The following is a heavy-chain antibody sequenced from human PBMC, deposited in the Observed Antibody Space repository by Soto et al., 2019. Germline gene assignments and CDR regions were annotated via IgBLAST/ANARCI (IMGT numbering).Heavy chain of an antibody. CDR2: INPSGGRT. Sequence: GASVKVSCKASGYTFTTHYMRWVRQAPGQGLEWMGIINPSGGRTTYALKFQGRVSLTSDTSTNTVYMELSSLRSEDTAVYYCARAGENYGSGTFSPPLRYYFNSWGQGTLVTVSS. D-gene: IGHD3-10*01. J-gene: IGHJ4*02. CDR1: GYTFTTHY. V-gene: IGHV1-46*01. CDR3: ARAGENYGSGTFSPPLRYYFNS.